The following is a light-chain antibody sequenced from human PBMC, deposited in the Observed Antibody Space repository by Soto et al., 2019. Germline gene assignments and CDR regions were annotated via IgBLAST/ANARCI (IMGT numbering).Light chain of an antibody. V-gene: IGKV1-39*01. CDR1: QSITTS. J-gene: IGKJ3*01. Sequence: DIQMTQSPSSLSAFVGDRLTITCRASQSITTSLNWYQQKPGKAPNLLIYAASSLQSGVPSRFSGSGSGTDFTLTISSLQPEEFATYYCQQSYSTPFTFGPGTKVDIK. CDR2: AAS. CDR3: QQSYSTPFT.